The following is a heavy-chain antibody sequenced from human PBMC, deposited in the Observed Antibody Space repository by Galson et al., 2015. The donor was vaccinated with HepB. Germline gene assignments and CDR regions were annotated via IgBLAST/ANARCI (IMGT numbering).Heavy chain of an antibody. CDR1: GSTFSRHS. CDR2: IWFDGSKK. CDR3: ARYLGDYYGFDI. Sequence: SLRLSCAASGAASGSTFSRHSMHWVRQAPGKGLEWVALIWFDGSKKYHAEYLKGRFTISRDNSKNMLYLQMNSLGAEDTAMYYCARYLGDYYGFDIWGQGTMVIVS. J-gene: IGHJ3*02. D-gene: IGHD2/OR15-2a*01. V-gene: IGHV3-33*01.